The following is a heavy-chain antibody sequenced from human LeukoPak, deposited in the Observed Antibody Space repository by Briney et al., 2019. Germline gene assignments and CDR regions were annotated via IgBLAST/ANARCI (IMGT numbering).Heavy chain of an antibody. J-gene: IGHJ4*02. CDR2: IYYSGST. Sequence: ASETLSLTCTVSGGSISSYYWSWIRQPPGKGLEWIGYIYYSGSTNYNPSLKSRVTISVDTSKNQFSLKLSSVTAADTAVYYCARVVVRGVRRNFDYWGQGTLVTVSS. CDR3: ARVVVRGVRRNFDY. V-gene: IGHV4-59*01. CDR1: GGSISSYY. D-gene: IGHD3-10*01.